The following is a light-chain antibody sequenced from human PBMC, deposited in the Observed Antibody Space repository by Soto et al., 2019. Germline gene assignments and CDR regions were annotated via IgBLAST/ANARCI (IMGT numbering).Light chain of an antibody. CDR2: GAF. J-gene: IGKJ5*01. CDR1: QNIISN. V-gene: IGKV3-15*01. Sequence: EIVMAQSPATLSVSKGERATLSCRASQNIISNLAWYQQKPCQAPGLLIYGAFARATGLPARFSGSGSETEFTLTNSSLQSEDFTVYSCHQYNNWPIPYGQGALLEI. CDR3: HQYNNWPIP.